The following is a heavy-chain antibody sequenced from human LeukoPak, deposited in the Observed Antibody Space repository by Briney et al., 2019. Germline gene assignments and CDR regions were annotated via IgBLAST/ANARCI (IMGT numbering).Heavy chain of an antibody. D-gene: IGHD3-10*01. Sequence: PGGSLRLSCAASGFTFSSYAMSWVRQAPGKGLEWVSAISGGGGSTYYADSVKGRFTISRDNSKNTLYLQMNSLRAEDTAVYYCAKDRGITMVRGVREFDYWGQGTLVTVSS. CDR3: AKDRGITMVRGVREFDY. V-gene: IGHV3-23*01. CDR1: GFTFSSYA. J-gene: IGHJ4*02. CDR2: ISGGGGST.